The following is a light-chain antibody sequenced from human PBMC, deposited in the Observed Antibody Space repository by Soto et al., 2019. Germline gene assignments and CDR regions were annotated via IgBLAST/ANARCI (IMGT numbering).Light chain of an antibody. J-gene: IGLJ2*01. CDR3: CSYAGSYVV. V-gene: IGLV2-11*01. CDR1: SSDVGGYND. CDR2: DVS. Sequence: QSALTQPRSVSGSPGQSVTISCTGTSSDVGGYNDVSWYQQHPGKATKLMIYDVSKRPAGVPDRFSGSKSGNTASLTISGLQAEDEADYYCCSYAGSYVVFGGGTKLTVL.